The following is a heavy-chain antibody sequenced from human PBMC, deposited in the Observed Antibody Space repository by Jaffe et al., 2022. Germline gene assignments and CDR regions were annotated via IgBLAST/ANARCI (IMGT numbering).Heavy chain of an antibody. CDR1: GGSISSGSYY. J-gene: IGHJ5*02. CDR3: ARGRAVAANNNWFDP. CDR2: IYTSGST. V-gene: IGHV4-61*02. D-gene: IGHD6-19*01. Sequence: QVQLQESGPGLVKPSQTLSLTCTVSGGSISSGSYYWSWIRQPAGKGLEWIGRIYTSGSTNYNPSLKSRVTISVDTSKNQFSLKLSSVTAADTAVYYCARGRAVAANNNWFDPWGQGTLVTVSS.